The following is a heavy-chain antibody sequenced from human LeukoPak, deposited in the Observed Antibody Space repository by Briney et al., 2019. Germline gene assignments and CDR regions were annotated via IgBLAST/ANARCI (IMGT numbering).Heavy chain of an antibody. CDR1: GGTFSSDT. J-gene: IGHJ6*02. V-gene: IGHV1-69*13. D-gene: IGHD5-18*01. Sequence: SVKVSCKASGGTFSSDTIIWVRQAPGQGLEWMGGIIPIFGTANYAQKFQGRVTITADESTTTAYMELSSLRSEDTAVYYCARDQGLTAPPPYGLDVWGQGTTVIVSS. CDR3: ARDQGLTAPPPYGLDV. CDR2: IIPIFGTA.